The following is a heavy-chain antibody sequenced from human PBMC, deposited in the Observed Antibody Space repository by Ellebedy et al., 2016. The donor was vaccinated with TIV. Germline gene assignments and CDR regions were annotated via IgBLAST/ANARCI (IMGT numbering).Heavy chain of an antibody. Sequence: GESLKIYCAASGFTFSCCALSWVRQSSGKGLEWVGAISNSGDTSYADYVKGRFTISRDNSKDTLFLHMNSLRAEDTGVYYCAKLAGISSWYAEYWGQGTLVTVSS. J-gene: IGHJ4*02. V-gene: IGHV3-23*01. CDR2: ISNSGDT. CDR1: GFTFSCCA. D-gene: IGHD6-13*01. CDR3: AKLAGISSWYAEY.